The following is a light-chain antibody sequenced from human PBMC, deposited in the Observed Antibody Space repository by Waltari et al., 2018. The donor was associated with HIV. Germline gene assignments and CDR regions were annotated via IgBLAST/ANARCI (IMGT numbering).Light chain of an antibody. V-gene: IGLV2-14*01. J-gene: IGLJ2*01. CDR3: SSYTTISTLV. CDR2: EVN. Sequence: QSALTQPRSVSGSPGQSVTISCTGTTRYFGAPNQASWFQHYPGKAPKLILFEVNNRPSGVSSRFSGSKSGNTASLTISGLQAEDEADYYCSSYTTISTLVFGGGTKLTVL. CDR1: TRYFGAPNQ.